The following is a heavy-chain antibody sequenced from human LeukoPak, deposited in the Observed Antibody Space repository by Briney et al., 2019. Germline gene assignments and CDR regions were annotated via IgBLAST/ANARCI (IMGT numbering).Heavy chain of an antibody. D-gene: IGHD3-10*01. Sequence: SETLSLTCAVSGYSISSGYYWGWIRQPPGQGLEWIGSTYHSGSTYYNPSLKSRVTISVDTSKNQFSLKLSSVTAADTAVYYCARVTYYGSGSYYSPCGMDVWGKGTTVTVSS. J-gene: IGHJ6*04. CDR1: GYSISSGYY. CDR2: TYHSGST. CDR3: ARVTYYGSGSYYSPCGMDV. V-gene: IGHV4-38-2*01.